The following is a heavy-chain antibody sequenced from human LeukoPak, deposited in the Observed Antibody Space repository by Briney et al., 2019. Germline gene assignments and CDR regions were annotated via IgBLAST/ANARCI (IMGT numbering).Heavy chain of an antibody. Sequence: PSQTLSLTCAVSGGSISSGGYSWSWIRQPPGKGLEWIGYIYHSGSTYYNPSLKSRVTISVDRSKNQFSLKLGSVTAADTAVYYCARVGQQLGTDYWGQGTLVTVSP. CDR1: GGSISSGGYS. CDR3: ARVGQQLGTDY. D-gene: IGHD6-13*01. J-gene: IGHJ4*02. CDR2: IYHSGST. V-gene: IGHV4-30-2*01.